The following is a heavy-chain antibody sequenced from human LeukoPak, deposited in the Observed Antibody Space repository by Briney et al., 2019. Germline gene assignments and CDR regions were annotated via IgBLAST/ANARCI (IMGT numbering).Heavy chain of an antibody. J-gene: IGHJ6*03. Sequence: SETLSLTCTVSGDSISSSYWSWIRQPPGKGLEWIGYIYYSETTNYNPSLKSRVTIPADTSKNQFSLKLSSVTAADTAVYYCARGERGYGGYDYTLGTYYYYYYMDVWGKGTTVTVSS. CDR3: ARGERGYGGYDYTLGTYYYYYYMDV. D-gene: IGHD5-12*01. CDR2: IYYSETT. V-gene: IGHV4-59*01. CDR1: GDSISSSY.